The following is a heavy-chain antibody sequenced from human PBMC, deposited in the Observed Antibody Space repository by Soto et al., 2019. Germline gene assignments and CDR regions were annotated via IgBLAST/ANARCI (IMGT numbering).Heavy chain of an antibody. J-gene: IGHJ3*01. CDR3: ARDIFGHVDAFGL. V-gene: IGHV1-18*01. Sequence: GASVKVSCKASGYIFSSFYINWVRQAPGQGLEWMGWTSGYSGNSKYAQKFQGRVTMTTDTSTNTGYMEMRSLTSDDTADYYCARDIFGHVDAFGLWGQGTMVTVSS. CDR2: TSGYSGNS. CDR1: GYIFSSFY. D-gene: IGHD3-3*02.